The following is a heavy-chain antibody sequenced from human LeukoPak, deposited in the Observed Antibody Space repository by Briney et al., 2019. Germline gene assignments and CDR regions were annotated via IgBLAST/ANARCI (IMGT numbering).Heavy chain of an antibody. CDR3: ATDGRSSGLCGFDY. D-gene: IGHD6-19*01. V-gene: IGHV3-21*01. CDR2: ISSPVGRM. J-gene: IGHJ4*02. Sequence: GGSLRLSCAAPGFTFSTYSMNWVRDAPRKGLEWVSSISSPVGRMYYADSLKGRITISRDNARSTLYLQMNSLRAEDTAVYYCATDGRSSGLCGFDYWGQGSLVTVSS. CDR1: GFTFSTYS.